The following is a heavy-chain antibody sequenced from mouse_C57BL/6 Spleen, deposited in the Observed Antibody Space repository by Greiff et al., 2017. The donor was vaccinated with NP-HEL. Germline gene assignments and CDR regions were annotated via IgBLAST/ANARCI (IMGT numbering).Heavy chain of an antibody. CDR2: IRLKSDNYAT. D-gene: IGHD1-1*01. J-gene: IGHJ2*01. V-gene: IGHV6-3*01. Sequence: EVQLVESGGGLVQPGGSMKLSCVASGFTFSNYWMNWVRQSPEKGLEWVAQIRLKSDNYATHYAESVKGRFTISIDDSKSSVYLQMNNLRAEDTGIYYCTGSVVATGYFDYWGQGTTLTVSS. CDR1: GFTFSNYW. CDR3: TGSVVATGYFDY.